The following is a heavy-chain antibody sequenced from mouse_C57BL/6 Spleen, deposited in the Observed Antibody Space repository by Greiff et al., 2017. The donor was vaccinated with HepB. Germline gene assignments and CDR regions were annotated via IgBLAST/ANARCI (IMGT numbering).Heavy chain of an antibody. V-gene: IGHV1-19*01. Sequence: EVKLMESGPVLVKPGASVKMSCKASGYTFTDYYMNWVKQSHGKSLEWIGVINPYNGGTSYNQKFKGKATLTVDKSSSTAYMELNSLTSEDSAVYYCARGDLFGYAMDYWGQGTSVTVSS. CDR1: GYTFTDYY. D-gene: IGHD3-1*01. CDR2: INPYNGGT. CDR3: ARGDLFGYAMDY. J-gene: IGHJ4*01.